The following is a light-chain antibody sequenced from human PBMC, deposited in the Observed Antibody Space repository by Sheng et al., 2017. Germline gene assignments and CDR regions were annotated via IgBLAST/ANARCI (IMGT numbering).Light chain of an antibody. V-gene: IGKV4-1*01. CDR3: HHYYSAPLT. CDR2: WAY. J-gene: IGKJ4*01. Sequence: DIVLTQSPDSLAVSLGERATINCKSSQSLLSKNQNYLAWYQHKPGQPPKLLIYWAYSRHSGVPDRFSGSGSGTDFTLTINSLQAEDVAVYFCHHYYSAPLTFGGGTKVEIK. CDR1: QSLLSKNQNY.